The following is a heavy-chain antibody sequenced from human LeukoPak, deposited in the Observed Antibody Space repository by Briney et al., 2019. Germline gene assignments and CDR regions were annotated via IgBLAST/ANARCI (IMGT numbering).Heavy chain of an antibody. CDR3: ARAPKGYYRKTFDY. CDR1: GGSISSSSYY. J-gene: IGHJ4*02. D-gene: IGHD3-3*01. CDR2: INHSGST. Sequence: PSETLSLTCTVSGGSISSSSYYWGWIRQPPGKGLEWIGEINHSGSTNYNPSLKSRVTISVDTSKNQFSLKLSSVTAADTAVYYCARAPKGYYRKTFDYWGQGTLVTVSS. V-gene: IGHV4-39*07.